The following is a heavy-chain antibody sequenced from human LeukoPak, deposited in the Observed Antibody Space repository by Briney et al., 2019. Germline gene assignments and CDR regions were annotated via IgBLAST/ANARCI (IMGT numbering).Heavy chain of an antibody. CDR3: ARHIAVGEDV. Sequence: SETLSLTCTVSGGSISSYYWSWIRQPPGKGLEWIGSIFYTGSTTYNPSLKSRLTISLDTSKNQFSLKLSSVTAADAAVYYCARHIAVGEDVWGKGTTVTVSS. D-gene: IGHD6-19*01. CDR2: IFYTGST. J-gene: IGHJ6*03. V-gene: IGHV4-59*01. CDR1: GGSISSYY.